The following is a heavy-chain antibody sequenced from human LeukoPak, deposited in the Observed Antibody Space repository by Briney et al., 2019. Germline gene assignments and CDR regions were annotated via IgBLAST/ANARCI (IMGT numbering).Heavy chain of an antibody. J-gene: IGHJ4*02. CDR1: GGSFSGYY. V-gene: IGHV4-34*01. D-gene: IGHD3-3*01. CDR2: INHSGST. CDR3: ARDRPLLRFLEWPEYFDY. Sequence: SETLSLTCAVYGGSFSGYYWSWIRQPPGKGLEWIGEINHSGSTNYNPSLKSRVTISVDTSKNQFSLKLSSVTAADTAVYYCARDRPLLRFLEWPEYFDYWGQGTLVTVSS.